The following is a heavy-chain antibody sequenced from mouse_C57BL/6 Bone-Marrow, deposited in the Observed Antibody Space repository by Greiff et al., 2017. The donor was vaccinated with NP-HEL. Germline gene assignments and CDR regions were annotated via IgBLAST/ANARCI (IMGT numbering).Heavy chain of an antibody. V-gene: IGHV1-82*01. J-gene: IGHJ4*01. Sequence: VKLQESGPELVKPGASVKISCKASGYAFSSSWMNWVKQRPGKGLEWIGRIYPGDGDTNYNGKFKGKATLTADKSSSTAYMQLSSLTSEDSAVYFCASGLFYAMDYWGQGTSVTVSS. CDR1: GYAFSSSW. CDR3: ASGLFYAMDY. CDR2: IYPGDGDT.